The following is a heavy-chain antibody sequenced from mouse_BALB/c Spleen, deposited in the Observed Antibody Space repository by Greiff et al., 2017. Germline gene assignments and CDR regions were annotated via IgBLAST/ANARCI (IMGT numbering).Heavy chain of an antibody. V-gene: IGHV5-4*02. CDR1: GFTFSDYY. CDR2: ISDGGSYT. J-gene: IGHJ2*01. Sequence: EVKLVESGGGLVKPGGSLKLSCAASGFTFSDYYMYWVRQTPEKRLEWVATISDGGSYTYYPDSVKGRFTISRDNAKNTLYLQMSSLKSEDTAMYYCTREPYYYGSSSYYFDYWGQGTTLRVSS. D-gene: IGHD1-1*01. CDR3: TREPYYYGSSSYYFDY.